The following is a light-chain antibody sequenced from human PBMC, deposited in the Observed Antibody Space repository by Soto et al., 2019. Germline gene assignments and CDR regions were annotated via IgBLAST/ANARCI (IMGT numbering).Light chain of an antibody. Sequence: EIVLTQYPGTLSLSPGERATLSFRASQSVSNNYLAWYQQKPGQAPRLLIYGASTRANGIQDRFSGSGSGTDFTLTISRLEPEDFAVSYCPQFGSSPRTFGPGPTVEI. CDR1: QSVSNNY. J-gene: IGKJ1*01. CDR2: GAS. V-gene: IGKV3-20*01. CDR3: PQFGSSPRT.